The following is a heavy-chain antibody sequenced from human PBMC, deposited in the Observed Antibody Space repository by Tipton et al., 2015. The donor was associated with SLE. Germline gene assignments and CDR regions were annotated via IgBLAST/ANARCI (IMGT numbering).Heavy chain of an antibody. CDR3: ARDLTGGKDS. Sequence: SLRLSCEASGFTFSGFGMHWVRQAPGRGLEWVAFIRYDASLKYYADSVKGRFTISRDNSRNTLSLQMDSLRAEDTAVYYCARDLTGGKDSWGQGTLLTVAS. CDR2: IRYDASLK. D-gene: IGHD3-16*01. CDR1: GFTFSGFG. J-gene: IGHJ5*02. V-gene: IGHV3-33*01.